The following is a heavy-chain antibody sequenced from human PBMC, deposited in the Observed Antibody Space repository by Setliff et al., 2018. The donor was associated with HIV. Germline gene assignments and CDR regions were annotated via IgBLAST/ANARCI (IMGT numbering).Heavy chain of an antibody. CDR2: IRDDGSET. CDR3: VAVTSLGGFKVLGS. D-gene: IGHD3-16*01. J-gene: IGHJ4*02. V-gene: IGHV3-7*03. Sequence: PGESLKISCTASGFTFSDYWMTWVRQAPGKGLEWVANIRDDGSETYYAPVKGRFTISRDDSKSTLYLQMNSLKTEDTAVYYCVAVTSLGGFKVLGSWGQGTLVTVSS. CDR1: GFTFSDYW.